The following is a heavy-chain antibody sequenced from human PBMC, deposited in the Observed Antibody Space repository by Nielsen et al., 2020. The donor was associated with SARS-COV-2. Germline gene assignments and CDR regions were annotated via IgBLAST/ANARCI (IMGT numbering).Heavy chain of an antibody. CDR3: ARDLWSYDILTGYSRADYGMDV. D-gene: IGHD3-9*01. V-gene: IGHV3-21*01. J-gene: IGHJ6*02. CDR2: ISSSSSYI. CDR1: GFTFSSYS. Sequence: GGSLRLSCAASGFTFSSYSMNWVRQAPGKGLEWVSSISSSSSYIYSADSVKGRFTISRDNAKNSLYLQMNSLRAEDTAVYYCARDLWSYDILTGYSRADYGMDVWGQGTTVTVSS.